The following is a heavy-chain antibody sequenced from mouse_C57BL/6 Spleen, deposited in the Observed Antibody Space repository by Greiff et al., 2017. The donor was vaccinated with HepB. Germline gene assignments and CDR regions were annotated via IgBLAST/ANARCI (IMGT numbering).Heavy chain of an antibody. Sequence: EVKLVESGGGLVKPGGSLKLSCAASGFTFSDYGMHWVRQAPEKGLEWVAYISSGSSTIYYADTVKGRFTISRDNAKNTLFLQMTSLRSEDTAMYYCARPDSSGYVSFAYWGQGTLVTVSA. CDR3: ARPDSSGYVSFAY. J-gene: IGHJ3*01. CDR1: GFTFSDYG. D-gene: IGHD3-2*02. V-gene: IGHV5-17*01. CDR2: ISSGSSTI.